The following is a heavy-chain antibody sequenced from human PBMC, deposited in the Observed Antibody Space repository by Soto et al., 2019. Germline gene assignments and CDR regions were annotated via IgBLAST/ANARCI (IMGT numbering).Heavy chain of an antibody. D-gene: IGHD3-3*01. V-gene: IGHV4-31*03. Sequence: QVQLQESGPGLVKPSQTLSLTCTVSGGSISSGGYYWSWIRQHPGKGLEWIGYIYYSGSTYYNPSLKSRVTISVDTSKNQCSLKLSSVTAADTAVYYCARGDFWSGYYFDYWGQGTLVTVSS. CDR3: ARGDFWSGYYFDY. CDR2: IYYSGST. CDR1: GGSISSGGYY. J-gene: IGHJ4*02.